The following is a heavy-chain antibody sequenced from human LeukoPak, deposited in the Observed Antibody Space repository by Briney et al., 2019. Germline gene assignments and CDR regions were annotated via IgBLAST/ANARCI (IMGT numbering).Heavy chain of an antibody. CDR2: IKQDGSEK. CDR3: ARDMIVGATVDY. D-gene: IGHD1-26*01. CDR1: GFTFSSYW. V-gene: IGHV3-7*01. J-gene: IGHJ4*02. Sequence: PGGSLRLSCAASGFTFSSYWMSWVRQAPGKGLEWVANIKQDGSEKYYVDSVRGRFTISRDNAKNSLYLQMNSLRAEDRAVYYCARDMIVGATVDYWGQGTLVTVSS.